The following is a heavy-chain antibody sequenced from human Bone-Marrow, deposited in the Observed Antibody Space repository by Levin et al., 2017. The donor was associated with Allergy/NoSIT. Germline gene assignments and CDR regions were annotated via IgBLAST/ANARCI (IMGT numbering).Heavy chain of an antibody. CDR2: IHYTGNT. CDR1: GAPIRRSSYL. D-gene: IGHD4/OR15-4a*01. J-gene: IGHJ5*01. Sequence: PSETLSLTCTVSGAPIRRSSYLWGWIRQPPGKGLEWIGSIHYTGNTNYNPSLKSRVTISVDTSKNQFFLNLSSVTAADTAVYCCARRATWVPRNWFDSWGQGSLVTVSS. CDR3: ARRATWVPRNWFDS. V-gene: IGHV4-39*01.